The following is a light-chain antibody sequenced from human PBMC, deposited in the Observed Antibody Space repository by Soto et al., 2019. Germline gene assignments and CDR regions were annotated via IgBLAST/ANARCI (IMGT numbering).Light chain of an antibody. J-gene: IGKJ5*01. V-gene: IGKV3D-15*01. CDR3: QQYNNWPPVT. Sequence: EIVLTQSPGTLSLSPGERATLSCRASQSVSSYYLARYQQKPGQAPRLLIYGASTRATGIPARFSGSGSGTEFTLTISSLQSEDFAVYYCQQYNNWPPVTFGQGTRLEI. CDR2: GAS. CDR1: QSVSSY.